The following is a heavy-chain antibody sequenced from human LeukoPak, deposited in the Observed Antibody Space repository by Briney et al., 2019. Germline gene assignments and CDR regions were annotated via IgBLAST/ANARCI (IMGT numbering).Heavy chain of an antibody. CDR2: IIPIFGTA. Sequence: ASVKVSCKASGGTSSSYAISWVRQAPGQGLEWMGGIIPIFGTANYAQKFQGRVTITTDESTSTAYMELSSLRSEDTAVYYCARLYSSGWYYFDYWGQGTLVTVSS. D-gene: IGHD6-19*01. CDR1: GGTSSSYA. CDR3: ARLYSSGWYYFDY. V-gene: IGHV1-69*05. J-gene: IGHJ4*02.